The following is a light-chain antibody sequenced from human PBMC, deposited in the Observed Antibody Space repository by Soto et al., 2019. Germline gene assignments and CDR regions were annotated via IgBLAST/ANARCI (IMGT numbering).Light chain of an antibody. CDR3: LQTSSFPRS. J-gene: IGKJ4*01. Sequence: IQMTQSPSSVSASVGDRVTITCRASQDISSWLDWYQQKPGKAPKLLIYGAYTLQSGVPSRFSGSGSGTEFTLTISSLQPEDFATYYCLQTSSFPRSFGGGTKVDTK. CDR2: GAY. CDR1: QDISSW. V-gene: IGKV1-12*01.